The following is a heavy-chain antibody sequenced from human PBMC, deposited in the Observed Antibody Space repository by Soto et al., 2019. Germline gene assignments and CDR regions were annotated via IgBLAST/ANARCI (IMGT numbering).Heavy chain of an antibody. J-gene: IGHJ6*02. CDR2: IYYSGNT. V-gene: IGHV4-31*03. CDR1: GGSIRSGGYY. CDR3: ARDRLMATAGTARHSFGLDV. Sequence: SETLSLTCTVSGGSIRSGGYYWSWVRQNPRRGLEWIGNIYYSGNTYYNPSLKSRLTISVDTSKNQFSLNLSSVTAADTAVYYCARDRLMATAGTARHSFGLDVWGQGTTVTVSS. D-gene: IGHD5-18*01.